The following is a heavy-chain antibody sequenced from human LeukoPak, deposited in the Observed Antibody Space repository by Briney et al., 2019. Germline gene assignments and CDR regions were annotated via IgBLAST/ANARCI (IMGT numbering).Heavy chain of an antibody. J-gene: IGHJ4*02. D-gene: IGHD3-9*01. CDR3: ATLDHDVVGGYSHLDH. CDR2: IYHIGYT. Sequence: SGTLSLTCTVSGGSMHLFYWTWIRQSPGKGLERIGNIYHIGYTEYNPPLKSRVTISIDTSNNQSSLTLTSVTAADTAVYYCATLDHDVVGGYSHLDHWGQGALVTVSS. V-gene: IGHV4-59*03. CDR1: GGSMHLFY.